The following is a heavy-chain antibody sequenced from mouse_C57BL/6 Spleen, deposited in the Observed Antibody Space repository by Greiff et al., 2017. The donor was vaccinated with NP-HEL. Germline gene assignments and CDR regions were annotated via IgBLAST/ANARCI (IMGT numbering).Heavy chain of an antibody. CDR2: ISYDGSN. CDR3: ARVGDWNFDY. D-gene: IGHD3-3*01. J-gene: IGHJ2*01. Sequence: ESGPGLVKPSQSLSLTCSVTGYSITSGYYWNWIRQFPGNKLEWMGYISYDGSNNYNPSLKNRISITRDTSKNQFFLKLNSVTTEDTATYYCARVGDWNFDYWGQGTTLTVSS. CDR1: GYSITSGYY. V-gene: IGHV3-6*01.